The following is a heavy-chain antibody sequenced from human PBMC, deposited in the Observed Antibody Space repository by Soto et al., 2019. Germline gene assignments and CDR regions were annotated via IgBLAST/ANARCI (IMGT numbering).Heavy chain of an antibody. CDR3: ARDSGWDNIVVPPATQNHYLDY. V-gene: IGHV3-7*01. CDR2: IKFDGTVT. Sequence: EVQLVESGGDLVQPGGSLRLSCEASGFIFSNYWMSWVRQAPGKGLERVANIKFDGTVTWYVDSLRGRFTISRDNAKNSLYLQMNSLRAEDTAIYYCARDSGWDNIVVPPATQNHYLDYWGPGTLVTVSS. J-gene: IGHJ4*02. D-gene: IGHD2-2*01. CDR1: GFIFSNYW.